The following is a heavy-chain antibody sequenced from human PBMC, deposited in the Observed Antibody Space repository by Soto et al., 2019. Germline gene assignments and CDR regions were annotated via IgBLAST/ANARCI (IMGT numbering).Heavy chain of an antibody. V-gene: IGHV3-23*01. CDR1: GFTFNTYA. D-gene: IGHD1-26*01. J-gene: IGHJ6*02. Sequence: GGSLRLSCSASGFTFNTYAMSWVRQAPGRRLEWVSTISASGGRTYYAGSVRGRFTVSRDNSQNTLRLDMDSLRAEDTALYYCAKDHLPVGDYYYGVDVWGQGTTVTVSS. CDR3: AKDHLPVGDYYYGVDV. CDR2: ISASGGRT.